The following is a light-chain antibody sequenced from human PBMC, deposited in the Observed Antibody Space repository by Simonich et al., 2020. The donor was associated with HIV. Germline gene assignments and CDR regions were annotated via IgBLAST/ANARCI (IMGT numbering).Light chain of an antibody. CDR2: GAS. J-gene: IGKJ4*02. Sequence: AIQLTQSPSSLSASVGDRVTLTSHASLDISSALAWYQQKPGKAPKLLIYGASSWESGVPSRFSGSGSGTDFTLTINSLQPDDFAIYYCQVYNTYSLTFGEGTKVEIK. V-gene: IGKV1-13*02. CDR1: LDISSA. CDR3: QVYNTYSLT.